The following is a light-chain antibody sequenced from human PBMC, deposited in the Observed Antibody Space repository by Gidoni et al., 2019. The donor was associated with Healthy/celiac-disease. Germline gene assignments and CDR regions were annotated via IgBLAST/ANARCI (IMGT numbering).Light chain of an antibody. CDR2: DAS. Sequence: EIVLTQSPATLSLSPGDRATLPCRASLSVSSYLAWYQQKPGQAPRLLIYDASNRATGIPARFRGSGSGKDFTLTFSSLEPEDFAVYYCQQRSNWPPFTFGPGTKVDIK. CDR1: LSVSSY. V-gene: IGKV3-11*01. J-gene: IGKJ3*01. CDR3: QQRSNWPPFT.